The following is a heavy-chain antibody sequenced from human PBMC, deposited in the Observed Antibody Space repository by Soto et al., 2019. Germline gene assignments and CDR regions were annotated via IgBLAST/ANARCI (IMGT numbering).Heavy chain of an antibody. CDR2: ISGSGRST. CDR1: GFTFSSYA. D-gene: IGHD1-26*01. CDR3: AKMSAPGAVWGVDY. V-gene: IGHV3-23*01. Sequence: GGSLRLSCAVSGFTFSSYAMSWVRQAPGKGLEWVSGISGSGRSTYYADSVKGRFTISRDNSKNTLYLQMNSLRDEDTAVYYCAKMSAPGAVWGVDYWGQGTLVTVSS. J-gene: IGHJ4*02.